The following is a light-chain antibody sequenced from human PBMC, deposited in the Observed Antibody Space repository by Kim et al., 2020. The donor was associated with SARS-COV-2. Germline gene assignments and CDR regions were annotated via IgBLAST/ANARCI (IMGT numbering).Light chain of an antibody. CDR2: GES. Sequence: DIQMTQSPSSLSASVGDRVTITCRASQSIDTYLKWYQQNPEKAPKLLISGESSLQSGVPSRFSGSGSGTDFTLTISSLRPEDFGTYYCQQSYSTPYTFGQGTKLEI. V-gene: IGKV1-39*01. J-gene: IGKJ2*01. CDR3: QQSYSTPYT. CDR1: QSIDTY.